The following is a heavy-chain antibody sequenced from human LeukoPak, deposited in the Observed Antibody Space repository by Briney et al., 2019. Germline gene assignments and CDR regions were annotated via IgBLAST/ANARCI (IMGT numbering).Heavy chain of an antibody. D-gene: IGHD6-19*01. V-gene: IGHV3-74*01. CDR3: ARDFPVIDY. Sequence: GGSLRLSCAASGFSFSRYWIHWVRQAPGKGLEWVSRINPDGSTTTYADSVKGRFTISRDNAENTVYLQMNSLRAEDTAVYYCARDFPVIDYWGQGTLVTVSS. CDR1: GFSFSRYW. J-gene: IGHJ4*02. CDR2: INPDGSTT.